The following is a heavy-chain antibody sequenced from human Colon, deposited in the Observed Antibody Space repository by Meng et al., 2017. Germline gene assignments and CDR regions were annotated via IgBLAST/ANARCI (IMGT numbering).Heavy chain of an antibody. J-gene: IGHJ2*01. CDR2: ISGRGDDP. V-gene: IGHV3-23*04. Sequence: VPLVVSGGGLVKPGGSLRLSCAASGLIFSSYAMTWVRQAPGKGLEWVSTISGRGDDPFYADSVKGQFTISRDNSKNTVYLQMNSLRADDTALYYCAKGGHFSFFDVWGRGTLVTVSS. CDR1: GLIFSSYA. CDR3: AKGGHFSFFDV. D-gene: IGHD3-16*02.